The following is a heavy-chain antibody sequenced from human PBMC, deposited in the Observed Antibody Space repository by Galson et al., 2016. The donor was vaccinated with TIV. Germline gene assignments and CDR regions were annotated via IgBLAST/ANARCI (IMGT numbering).Heavy chain of an antibody. D-gene: IGHD4-23*01. CDR3: AFGGNSGVDY. V-gene: IGHV3-48*03. Sequence: SLRLSCAASGLIFSNFEVNWVRQAPGKGLEWVSYISSSGYTTYYADSVRGRFAISRDNAKKSLYLQMNSLRAEDTALYYCAFGGNSGVDYWGQGTLVTVSS. CDR1: GLIFSNFE. CDR2: ISSSGYTT. J-gene: IGHJ4*02.